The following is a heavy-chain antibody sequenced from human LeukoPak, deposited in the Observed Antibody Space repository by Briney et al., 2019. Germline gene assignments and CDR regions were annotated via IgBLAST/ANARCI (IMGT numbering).Heavy chain of an antibody. CDR1: GFTSSSYW. CDR3: ARAGYSYADY. D-gene: IGHD5-18*01. J-gene: IGHJ4*02. CDR2: IKQDGSEK. Sequence: GGSLRLSCAASGFTSSSYWMSWVRQAPGKGLEWVANIKQDGSEKYYVDSVKGRFTISRDNAKNSLYLQMYSLRAEDTAVYYCARAGYSYADYWGQGSLVTVSS. V-gene: IGHV3-7*01.